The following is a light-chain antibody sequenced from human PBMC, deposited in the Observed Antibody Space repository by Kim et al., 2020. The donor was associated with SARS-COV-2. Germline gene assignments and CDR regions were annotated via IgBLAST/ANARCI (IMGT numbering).Light chain of an antibody. CDR2: WAS. J-gene: IGKJ3*01. CDR3: QQYYSTPLT. CDR1: QSVLYSSNNKNY. V-gene: IGKV4-1*01. Sequence: DIVMTQSSDSLAASLGERATINCKSSQSVLYSSNNKNYLAWYQQKPGQPPKLLIYWASTRESGVPDRFSGSGSGTDFTLTISSLQAEEVAVYYCQQYYSTPLTFGPGTKVDIK.